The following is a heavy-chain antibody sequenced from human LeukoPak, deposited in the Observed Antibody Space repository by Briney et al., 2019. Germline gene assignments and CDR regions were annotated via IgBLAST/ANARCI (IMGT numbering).Heavy chain of an antibody. CDR3: AKRGAGCKLFDY. D-gene: IGHD4/OR15-4a*01. Sequence: GGSLRLSCAASGFTFSSYAMSWVRQAPGKGLEWVSAITSDGDTTYYADSVRGRFTISRDNYKNTVYLQLNSLRAEDTAVYYCAKRGAGCKLFDYWGQGTLVTVSS. J-gene: IGHJ4*02. V-gene: IGHV3-23*01. CDR1: GFTFSSYA. CDR2: ITSDGDTT.